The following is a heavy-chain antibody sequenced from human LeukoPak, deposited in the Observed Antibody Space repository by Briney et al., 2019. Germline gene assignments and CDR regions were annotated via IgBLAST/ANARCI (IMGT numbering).Heavy chain of an antibody. CDR1: GFTFSSYS. D-gene: IGHD1-26*01. Sequence: GGPLRLSCEASGFTFSSYSMDWVRQAPGKGLEWVASIKQDESEKYYVDSVKGRFTTSRDSAKSSLYLQMNALRGEDTAVYYCARLVGDVTTWDCWGQGTLVTVSS. CDR2: IKQDESEK. V-gene: IGHV3-7*03. CDR3: ARLVGDVTTWDC. J-gene: IGHJ4*02.